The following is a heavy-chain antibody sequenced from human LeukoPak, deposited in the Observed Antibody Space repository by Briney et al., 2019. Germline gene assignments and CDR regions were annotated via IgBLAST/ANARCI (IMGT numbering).Heavy chain of an antibody. J-gene: IGHJ4*02. CDR1: GGSISSSSYY. D-gene: IGHD5-12*01. CDR3: ARLWLRVDY. Sequence: SETLSLTCTVSGGSISSSSYYWGWVRQPPGKGLEWIGNIYYSGSTYYNPSLKSRVTISVDTSKNQFSLKLSSVTAADTAVYYCARLWLRVDYWGQGTLVTVSS. V-gene: IGHV4-39*07. CDR2: IYYSGST.